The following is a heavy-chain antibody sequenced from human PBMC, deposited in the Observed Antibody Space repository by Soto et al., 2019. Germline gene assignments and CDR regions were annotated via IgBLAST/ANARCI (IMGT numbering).Heavy chain of an antibody. CDR1: GGSFIDYH. J-gene: IGHJ6*02. CDR3: ARAGGAYDYSMDV. Sequence: SETLSLTCGVYGGSFIDYHWSWVRQPPGKGLEWIGEVKDRGRTKYNPSLKSRVITSLDTPKSQLSLKLSAVTAADTAIYYCARAGGAYDYSMDVWGQGTTVTVSS. D-gene: IGHD6-25*01. V-gene: IGHV4-34*01. CDR2: VKDRGRT.